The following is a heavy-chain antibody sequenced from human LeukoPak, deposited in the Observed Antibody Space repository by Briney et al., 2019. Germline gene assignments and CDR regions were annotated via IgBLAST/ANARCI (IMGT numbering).Heavy chain of an antibody. V-gene: IGHV3-23*01. CDR3: ARVPATKVIDY. CDR1: GVTLSSFA. Sequence: GGSLRLSCAASGVTLSSFAMSWARQAPGKGLEWVSGISSSGSGDNTYYADSVKGRFTISRDSSKNTLFLHMNTLRAEDTAVYYCARVPATKVIDYWGQGTLVTVSS. J-gene: IGHJ4*02. D-gene: IGHD2-2*01. CDR2: ISSSGSGDNT.